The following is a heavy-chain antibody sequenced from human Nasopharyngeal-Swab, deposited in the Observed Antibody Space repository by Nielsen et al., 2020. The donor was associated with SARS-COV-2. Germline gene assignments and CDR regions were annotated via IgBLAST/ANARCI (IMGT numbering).Heavy chain of an antibody. D-gene: IGHD5-12*01. CDR2: ISGSSVTT. CDR1: GFTFSIYA. V-gene: IGHV3-23*01. CDR3: AKDESGYDLDAFDI. Sequence: GGSLRLSCAASGFTFSIYAMSWVRQAPGKGLEWVSTISGSSVTTYYADSVKGRFTISRDNSKNTLYLQMNSLRAEDTAVYYCAKDESGYDLDAFDIWGQGTMVTVSS. J-gene: IGHJ3*02.